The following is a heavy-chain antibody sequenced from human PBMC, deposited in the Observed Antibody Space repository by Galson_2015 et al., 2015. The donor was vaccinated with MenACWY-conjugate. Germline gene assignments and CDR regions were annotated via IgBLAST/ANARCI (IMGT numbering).Heavy chain of an antibody. Sequence: ETLSLTCNISGASISGSSYYWGWIRQPPGKGLEWIVSAYYRGSTYYKSSLKSRVTISLDASQNQVSLRLSSVTAADTAVYYCVRPSAGYFGSGNHAFDSWGQGILVIVSS. CDR3: VRPSAGYFGSGNHAFDS. CDR1: GASISGSSYY. J-gene: IGHJ4*02. V-gene: IGHV4-39*01. CDR2: AYYRGST. D-gene: IGHD3-10*01.